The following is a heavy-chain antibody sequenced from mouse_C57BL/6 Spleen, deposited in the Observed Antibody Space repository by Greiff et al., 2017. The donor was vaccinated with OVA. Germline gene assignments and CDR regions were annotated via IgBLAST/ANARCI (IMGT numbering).Heavy chain of an antibody. CDR3: ARKDYSNYGYFDV. J-gene: IGHJ1*03. CDR1: GYTFTSYW. CDR2: INPSNGGT. V-gene: IGHV1-53*01. D-gene: IGHD2-5*01. Sequence: QVQLKQPGTELVKPGASVKLSCKASGYTFTSYWMHWVKQRPGQGLEWIGNINPSNGGTNYNEKFKSKATLTVDKSSSTAYMQLSSLTSEDSAVYYCARKDYSNYGYFDVWGTGTTVTVSS.